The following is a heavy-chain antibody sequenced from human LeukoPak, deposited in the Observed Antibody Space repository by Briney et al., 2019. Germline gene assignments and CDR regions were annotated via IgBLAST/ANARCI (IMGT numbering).Heavy chain of an antibody. V-gene: IGHV4-59*01. Sequence: SETLSLTCTVSGGSISSYHWSWIRQPPGKGLESIGYIYSSGSTHYNPSLKSRVTISVDTSKNQFSLKLSSVTAADTAVYYCARGLPSADAFDIWGQGTMVTVSS. CDR2: IYSSGST. CDR3: ARGLPSADAFDI. CDR1: GGSISSYH. J-gene: IGHJ3*02. D-gene: IGHD6-6*01.